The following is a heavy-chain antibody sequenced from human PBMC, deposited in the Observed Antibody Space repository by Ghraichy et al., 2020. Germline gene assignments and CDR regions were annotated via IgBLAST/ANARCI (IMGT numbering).Heavy chain of an antibody. V-gene: IGHV4-34*01. D-gene: IGHD2-8*01. CDR2: INHNGGT. CDR1: GGSFSGYC. Sequence: ESLNISCAVSGGSFSGYCWSWIRQSLGKGLEWIGEINHNGGTNYNPSLNSRVSISIDTSQNQLSLKLTFVNAADTAVYFCARAPSVTYSTNLDLWGQGTLVTVSS. CDR3: ARAPSVTYSTNLDL. J-gene: IGHJ4*02.